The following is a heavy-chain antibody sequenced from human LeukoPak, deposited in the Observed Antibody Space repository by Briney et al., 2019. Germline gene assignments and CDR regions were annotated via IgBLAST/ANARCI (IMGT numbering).Heavy chain of an antibody. D-gene: IGHD6-19*01. Sequence: SETLSLTCTVSGGSISNSNYFWGWIRQPPGKGLEWIGSIYYSGSTYYNPSLKSRVTISVDTSKHQFSLKLSSVTAADTAVYYCAISEAVAGLFDYWGQGTLVTVSS. CDR3: AISEAVAGLFDY. CDR2: IYYSGST. J-gene: IGHJ4*02. V-gene: IGHV4-39*01. CDR1: GGSISNSNYF.